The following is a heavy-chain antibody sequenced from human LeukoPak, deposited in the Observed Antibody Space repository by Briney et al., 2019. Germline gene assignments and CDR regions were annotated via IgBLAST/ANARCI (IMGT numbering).Heavy chain of an antibody. J-gene: IGHJ4*02. D-gene: IGHD3-10*01. Sequence: PGGSLRLSCAASGFTFSNYAMYWVRQAPGKGLEWVAITSFDGGDKYYADSVKGRFTISRDNSKNTLYLHMNSLRAEDTAIYYCAKKYGTGSYQPPDHWGQGTLVTVSS. CDR2: TSFDGGDK. CDR3: AKKYGTGSYQPPDH. V-gene: IGHV3-30*04. CDR1: GFTFSNYA.